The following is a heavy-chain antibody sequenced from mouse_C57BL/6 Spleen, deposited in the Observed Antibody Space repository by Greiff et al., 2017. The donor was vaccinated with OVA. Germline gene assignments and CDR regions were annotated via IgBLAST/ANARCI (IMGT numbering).Heavy chain of an antibody. D-gene: IGHD1-1*01. CDR1: GYTFTSYW. V-gene: IGHV1-50*01. Sequence: VQLQQSGAELVKPGASVKLSCKASGYTFTSYWMQWVKQRPGQGLEWIGEIDPSDSYTNYNQKFKGKATLTVDTSSSTAYMQLSSLTSEDSAVYYCARSLYGSSSDYWGQGTTLTVSS. CDR3: ARSLYGSSSDY. J-gene: IGHJ2*01. CDR2: IDPSDSYT.